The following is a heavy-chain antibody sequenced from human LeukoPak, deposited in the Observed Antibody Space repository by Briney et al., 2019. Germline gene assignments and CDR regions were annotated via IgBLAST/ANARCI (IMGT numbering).Heavy chain of an antibody. CDR2: IYYSGST. Sequence: PSETLSLTCTVSGGSIRSSSYYWGWIRQPPGKELEWIGSIYYSGSTYYNPSLKSRVTISVDTSKNQFSLRLSSVTAADTAVYYCARVSGHFYFYYYMDVWGKGTTVTISS. CDR3: ARVSGHFYFYYYMDV. CDR1: GGSIRSSSYY. J-gene: IGHJ6*03. V-gene: IGHV4-39*01.